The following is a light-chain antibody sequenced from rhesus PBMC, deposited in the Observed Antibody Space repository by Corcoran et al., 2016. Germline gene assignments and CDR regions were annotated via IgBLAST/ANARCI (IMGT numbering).Light chain of an antibody. CDR1: QGISKY. Sequence: DIQMTQSPSSLSASVGDTVTITCQASQGISKYLAWYQQKPGKAPKFLIYDASTLQSGVPSRFSGSGSGTEFTLTISSLQPEGFGTYYCQQHNSYPRTFGQGTKVEIK. CDR3: QQHNSYPRT. CDR2: DAS. J-gene: IGKJ1*01. V-gene: IGKV1-25*01.